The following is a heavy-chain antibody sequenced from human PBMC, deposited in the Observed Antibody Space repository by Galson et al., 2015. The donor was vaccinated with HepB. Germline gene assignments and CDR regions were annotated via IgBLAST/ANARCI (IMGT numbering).Heavy chain of an antibody. D-gene: IGHD2-2*02. CDR2: ICSSGST. CDR1: GGSISSSTYC. V-gene: IGHV4-39*01. J-gene: IGHJ4*01. Sequence: SETLSLTCFVSGGSISSSTYCWGWIRQPPEKRLEWIGSICSSGSTFYNPSFDSRVTISADTSNNQFSLKVNSVTAADTALYYCARRCTNCYSPDYWGRGTLVTVSP. CDR3: ARRCTNCYSPDY.